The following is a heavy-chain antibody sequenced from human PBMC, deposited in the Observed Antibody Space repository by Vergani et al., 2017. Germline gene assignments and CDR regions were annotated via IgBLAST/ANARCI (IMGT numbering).Heavy chain of an antibody. V-gene: IGHV3-30*18. D-gene: IGHD1-1*01. J-gene: IGHJ4*02. CDR1: GFSFSSHA. CDR2: ISNDGSKK. CDR3: AKFPLNITTPDRGDF. Sequence: QVQLAESGGGRVQPGRSLRLSCAASGFSFSSHAIHWVRQAPGKGLEWVAVISNDGSKKYYADSVKGRFTISRDNSKNTLDLQMNSLRVEDTALYYCAKFPLNITTPDRGDFWGQGSLVTVSS.